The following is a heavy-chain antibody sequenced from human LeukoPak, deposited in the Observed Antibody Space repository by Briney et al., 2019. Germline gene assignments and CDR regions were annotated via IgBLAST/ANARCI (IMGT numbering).Heavy chain of an antibody. CDR2: ISYDGSNK. CDR3: ARAFFVTGYFDY. J-gene: IGHJ4*02. CDR1: GLTFSSYA. V-gene: IGHV3-30*04. Sequence: GGSLRLSCAASGLTFSSYAMHWVRQAPGKGLEWVAVISYDGSNKYYADSVKGRFTSSRDNSKNTLYLQMNSLRAGDTAVYYCARAFFVTGYFDYWGQGTLVTVSS. D-gene: IGHD3-3*01.